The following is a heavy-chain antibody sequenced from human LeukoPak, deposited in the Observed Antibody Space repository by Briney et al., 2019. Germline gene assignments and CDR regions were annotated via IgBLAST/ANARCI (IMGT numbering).Heavy chain of an antibody. J-gene: IGHJ6*03. CDR2: VHYSRST. D-gene: IGHD3-10*01. CDR1: GGSIRSYY. CDR3: ARTYYGSGSLYYYYYMDV. Sequence: SETLSLTCTVSGGSIRSYYWSWIRQPPGKGLEWIGYVHYSRSTNYNPSLKSRVTISVDTSKNQFSLKLSSVTAADAAVYHCARTYYGSGSLYYYYYMDVRGKGTTVTVSS. V-gene: IGHV4-59*01.